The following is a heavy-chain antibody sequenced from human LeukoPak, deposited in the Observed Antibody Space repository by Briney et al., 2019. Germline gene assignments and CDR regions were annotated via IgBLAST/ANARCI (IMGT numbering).Heavy chain of an antibody. J-gene: IGHJ3*01. CDR2: ITVGGGST. V-gene: IGHV3-43*02. CDR1: GFTFDDYA. D-gene: IGHD1-20*01. Sequence: GEPLTLSCAASGFTFDDYAMHWLPQAPGKGLEGVSLITVGGGSTYYAGSVNGRFTISRDNGKNALYLQVNSLRTEDTALYYFAKDIRPRDNWADGFHFWGLGTMVTVSS. CDR3: AKDIRPRDNWADGFHF.